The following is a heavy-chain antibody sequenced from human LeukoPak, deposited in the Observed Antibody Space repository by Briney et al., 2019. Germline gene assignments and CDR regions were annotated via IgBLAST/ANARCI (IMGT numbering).Heavy chain of an antibody. J-gene: IGHJ4*02. D-gene: IGHD1-7*01. Sequence: ASVKVSCKASGGTFTSYGISWVRQAPGQGLEWMGWISAYNGNTNYAQKLQGRVTMTTDTSTSTAYMELRSLRSDDTAVYYCARSRGYNWNYERLDYWGQGTLVTVSS. CDR1: GGTFTSYG. CDR3: ARSRGYNWNYERLDY. CDR2: ISAYNGNT. V-gene: IGHV1-18*01.